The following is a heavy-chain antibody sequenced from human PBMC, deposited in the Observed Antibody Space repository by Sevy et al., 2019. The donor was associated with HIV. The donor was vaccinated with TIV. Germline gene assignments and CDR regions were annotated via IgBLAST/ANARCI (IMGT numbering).Heavy chain of an antibody. CDR2: INSGSGAI. CDR1: GFMFNKYS. D-gene: IGHD3-16*02. CDR3: VRTVSGTFRYDDY. J-gene: IGHJ4*02. V-gene: IGHV3-48*04. Sequence: GGSLRLSCAASGFMFNKYSMNWVRQAPGTGLEWLSCINSGSGAISYADSVKGRFTISRDNAKSSLFLQMNSLRAEDTAVYYCVRTVSGTFRYDDYWGQGTLVTVSS.